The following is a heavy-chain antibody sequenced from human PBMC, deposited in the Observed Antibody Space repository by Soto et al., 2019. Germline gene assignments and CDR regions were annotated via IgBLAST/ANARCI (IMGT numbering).Heavy chain of an antibody. J-gene: IGHJ4*02. V-gene: IGHV3-30-3*01. CDR3: ARIAAAEGYFDY. Sequence: PGGSLRLSCAASGFTFSSYAMHWVRQAPGKGLEWVAVISYDGSNKYYADSVKGRFTISRDNSKNTLYLQMNSLRAEDTAVYYCARIAAAEGYFDYWGQGTLVTVSS. D-gene: IGHD6-13*01. CDR1: GFTFSSYA. CDR2: ISYDGSNK.